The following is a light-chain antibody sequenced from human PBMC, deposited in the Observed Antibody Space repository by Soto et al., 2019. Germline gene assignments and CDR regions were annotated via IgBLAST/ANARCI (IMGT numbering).Light chain of an antibody. Sequence: EIVLTQSPGTLSLSPGERATLSCRASQSVSSSYLAWYQQKPGQAPRLLIYGASSGATGIPDRFSGSGSGTDFTLTISRLEPEDFAVYYCKQYGSSPPYTFGQGTKLEIK. CDR3: KQYGSSPPYT. CDR2: GAS. J-gene: IGKJ2*01. V-gene: IGKV3-20*01. CDR1: QSVSSSY.